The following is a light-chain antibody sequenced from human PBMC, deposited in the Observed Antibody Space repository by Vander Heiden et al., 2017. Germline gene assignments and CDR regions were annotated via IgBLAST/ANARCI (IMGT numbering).Light chain of an antibody. J-gene: IGKJ1*01. V-gene: IGKV1-27*01. CDR1: QGISNY. CDR2: AAS. CDR3: QKYNSAPPWT. Sequence: DIQMTQSPSSLSASVGDRVTITCRASQGISNYLVWYQQKPGEVTKLLIYAASTLQSGVPSRFSGSGSGTDFTLTISSLQPEDVATYYCQKYNSAPPWTFGQGTKVEIK.